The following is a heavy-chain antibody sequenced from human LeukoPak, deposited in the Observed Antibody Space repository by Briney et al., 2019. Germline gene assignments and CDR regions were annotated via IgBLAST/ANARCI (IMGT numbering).Heavy chain of an antibody. V-gene: IGHV1-2*02. CDR1: GYTFTGYY. J-gene: IGHJ4*02. CDR3: ARDDRSVVVPAAMPSI. Sequence: GASVKVSCKASGYTFTGYYMHWVRQAPGQGLEWMGWINPNSGGTNYAQKFQGRVTMTRDTSISTAYMELSRLRSDDTAVYYCARDDRSVVVPAAMPSIWGQGTLVTVSS. CDR2: INPNSGGT. D-gene: IGHD2-2*01.